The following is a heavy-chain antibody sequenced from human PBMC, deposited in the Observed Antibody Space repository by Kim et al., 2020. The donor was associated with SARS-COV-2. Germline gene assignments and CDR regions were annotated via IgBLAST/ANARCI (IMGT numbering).Heavy chain of an antibody. V-gene: IGHV3-7*03. CDR3: AIWGNSWAFDH. CDR2: IKDDGSEK. Sequence: GGSLRLSCAASGFAFSKYWMSWLRQAPGKGLEWVANIKDDGSEKQYVDSVKGRFSISRDGGKSSLYLQMSSLRVEDTAVYYCAIWGNSWAFDHWGQGTLVTVSS. J-gene: IGHJ4*02. D-gene: IGHD6-13*01. CDR1: GFAFSKYW.